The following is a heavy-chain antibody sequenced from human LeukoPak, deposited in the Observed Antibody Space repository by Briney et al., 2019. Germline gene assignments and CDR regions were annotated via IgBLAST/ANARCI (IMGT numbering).Heavy chain of an antibody. V-gene: IGHV1-2*02. CDR2: INPNSGGT. CDR1: GYTFTGYY. Sequence: ASVKVTCKAPGYTFTGYYMHCVRQAPGQGLEWMGWINPNSGGTNYAQKFQGRVTMTRDTSISTAYMELSRLRSDDTAVYYCACAANPDAFDFWGQGTMVTLSS. D-gene: IGHD1-14*01. J-gene: IGHJ3*01. CDR3: ACAANPDAFDF.